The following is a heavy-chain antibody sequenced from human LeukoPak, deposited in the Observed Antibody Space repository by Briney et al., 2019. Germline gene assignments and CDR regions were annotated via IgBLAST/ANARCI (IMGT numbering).Heavy chain of an antibody. Sequence: GGSLRLSCAASGFTFSSYGMHWVRQAPGKGLEWVAVISYDGSNKYYADPVKGRFTISRDNSKNTLYLQMNSLRAEDTAVYYCAKDQDYTPIYYFDYWGQGTLVTVSS. CDR2: ISYDGSNK. D-gene: IGHD5-18*01. CDR1: GFTFSSYG. CDR3: AKDQDYTPIYYFDY. V-gene: IGHV3-30*18. J-gene: IGHJ4*02.